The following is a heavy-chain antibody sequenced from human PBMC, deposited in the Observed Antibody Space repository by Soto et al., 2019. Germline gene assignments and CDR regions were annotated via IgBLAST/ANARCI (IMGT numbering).Heavy chain of an antibody. CDR2: ISAYNGNT. CDR3: ASVKYRPPYYYYGMDV. CDR1: GYTFTSYG. V-gene: IGHV1-18*01. Sequence: QVQLVQSGAEVKKPGASVKVSCKASGYTFTSYGISWVRQAPGQGLEWMGWISAYNGNTNYAQKLQGRVTMTTDTSRSAAYVELRSLRSDDTAVYYCASVKYRPPYYYYGMDVWGQGTTVTVSS. J-gene: IGHJ6*02. D-gene: IGHD2-2*02.